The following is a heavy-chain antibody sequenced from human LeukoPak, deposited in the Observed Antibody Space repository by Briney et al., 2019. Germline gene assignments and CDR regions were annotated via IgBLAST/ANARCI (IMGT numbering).Heavy chain of an antibody. CDR3: VRYSLETHSFDI. Sequence: SETLSLTCTVSGGPISSSGHYCVWTRQPPGEGLEWIGGIHYSGTTYYDTSLKSRMTMSVDTSKNQFSLKLTSLTAADTAVYYCVRYSLETHSFDIWGQGTLVTVSS. CDR2: IHYSGTT. J-gene: IGHJ4*02. CDR1: GGPISSSGHY. D-gene: IGHD1-26*01. V-gene: IGHV4-39*01.